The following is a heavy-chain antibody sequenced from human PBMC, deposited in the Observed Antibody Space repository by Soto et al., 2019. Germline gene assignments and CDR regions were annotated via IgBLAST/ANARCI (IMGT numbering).Heavy chain of an antibody. CDR2: ISSSSSYT. Sequence: GGSLRLSCAASGFTFSDYYMSWIRQAPGKGLEWVSYISSSSSYTNYADSVKGRFTISRDNAKNSLYLQMNSLRAEDTAVYYCARDFEQYQLLQYNWFDPWGQGTLVTVSS. D-gene: IGHD2-2*01. J-gene: IGHJ5*02. CDR3: ARDFEQYQLLQYNWFDP. CDR1: GFTFSDYY. V-gene: IGHV3-11*06.